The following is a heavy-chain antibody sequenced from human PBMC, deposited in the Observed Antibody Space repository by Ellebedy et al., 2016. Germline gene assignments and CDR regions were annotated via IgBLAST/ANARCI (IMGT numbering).Heavy chain of an antibody. J-gene: IGHJ3*02. D-gene: IGHD3-3*01. CDR2: INHSGST. CDR3: ARATKRITIFGVATTGAFDI. V-gene: IGHV4-34*01. CDR1: GGSFSGYY. Sequence: SETLSLXXAVYGGSFSGYYWSWIRQPPGKGLEWIGEINHSGSTNYNPSLKSRVTISVDTSKNQFSLKLSSVTAADTAVYYCARATKRITIFGVATTGAFDIWGQGTMVTVSS.